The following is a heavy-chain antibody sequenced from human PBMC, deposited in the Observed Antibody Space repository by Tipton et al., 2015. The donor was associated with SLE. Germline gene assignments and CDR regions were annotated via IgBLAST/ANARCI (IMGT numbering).Heavy chain of an antibody. CDR1: GGSFSGYY. V-gene: IGHV4-34*01. D-gene: IGHD3-10*01. Sequence: GLVKPSETLSLTCAVYGGSFSGYYWSWIRQPPGKGLGWIGEINHSGSTNYNPSLKRRVTISVDTSKNQFSLKLSCVTAADTAVYYCASLRTEYYYGSRADYWGQGPLVTVSS. J-gene: IGHJ4*02. CDR3: ASLRTEYYYGSRADY. CDR2: INHSGST.